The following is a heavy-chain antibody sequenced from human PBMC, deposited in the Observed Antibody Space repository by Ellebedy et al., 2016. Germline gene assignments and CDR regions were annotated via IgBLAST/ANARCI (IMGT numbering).Heavy chain of an antibody. CDR1: GGSISSSHYY. CDR2: IYYSGTT. CDR3: ASPRLTPFHY. D-gene: IGHD6-25*01. Sequence: SETLSLTCTVSGGSISSSHYYWAWIRQPPGKGLEWIGSIYYSGTTYYNPSLKSRVTKSVDTAKNQFSLKLSSVTAADTAVYYCASPRLTPFHYWGQGTLVTVSS. V-gene: IGHV4-39*01. J-gene: IGHJ4*02.